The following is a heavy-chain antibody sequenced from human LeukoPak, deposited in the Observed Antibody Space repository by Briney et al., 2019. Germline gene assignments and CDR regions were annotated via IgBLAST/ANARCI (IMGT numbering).Heavy chain of an antibody. J-gene: IGHJ4*02. CDR3: AKDGYSSSWYFDY. Sequence: QAGGSLRLSCAASGFTFDDYAMHWVRQAPGKGLEWVSGISWNSGSLGYADSVKGRFTISRDNAKNSLYLQMNSLRAEDTALYYYAKDGYSSSWYFDYWGQGTLVTVSS. CDR1: GFTFDDYA. CDR2: ISWNSGSL. V-gene: IGHV3-9*01. D-gene: IGHD6-13*01.